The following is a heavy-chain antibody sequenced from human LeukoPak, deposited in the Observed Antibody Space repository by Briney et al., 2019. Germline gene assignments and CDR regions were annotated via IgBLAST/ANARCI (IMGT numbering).Heavy chain of an antibody. CDR1: GFTFSGYS. Sequence: PGGSLRLSCAASGFTFSGYSMSWVRQAPGKGLGWVSSISSSNNYIYYADSLKGRFTISRDNAKNSLYLQMNSLRAEDTAVYYCARALATVDSFDIWGQGTMVTVSS. V-gene: IGHV3-21*01. CDR3: ARALATVDSFDI. D-gene: IGHD5-12*01. CDR2: ISSSNNYI. J-gene: IGHJ3*02.